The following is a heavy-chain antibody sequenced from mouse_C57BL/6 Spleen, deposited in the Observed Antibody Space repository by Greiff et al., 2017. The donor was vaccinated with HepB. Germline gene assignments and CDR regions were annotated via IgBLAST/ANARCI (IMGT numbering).Heavy chain of an antibody. CDR2: INPSSGYT. V-gene: IGHV1-4*01. D-gene: IGHD2-3*01. CDR1: GYTFTSYT. J-gene: IGHJ2*01. Sequence: VQLQQSGAELARPGASVKLSCKASGYTFTSYTMHWVKQRPGQGLEWIGYINPSSGYTKYNEKFKDKATLTADKSSSTAYMQLSSLTSEDSAVYYCARPYDGYTYYFDYWGQGTTLTVSS. CDR3: ARPYDGYTYYFDY.